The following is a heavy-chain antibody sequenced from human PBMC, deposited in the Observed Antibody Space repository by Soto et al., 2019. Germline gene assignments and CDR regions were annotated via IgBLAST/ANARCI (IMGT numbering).Heavy chain of an antibody. Sequence: SETLSLTYAVYGGFLSESYWTWIRHPPGKGLEWIGEINHVGGTNYNPSLKSRVTMSVDTSQNQFSLRLISVTAADTAMYFCVRIRYQLPSSVLWLDPWGQGTPVTVSS. D-gene: IGHD3-16*01. V-gene: IGHV4-34*01. CDR1: GGFLSESY. J-gene: IGHJ5*02. CDR2: INHVGGT. CDR3: VRIRYQLPSSVLWLDP.